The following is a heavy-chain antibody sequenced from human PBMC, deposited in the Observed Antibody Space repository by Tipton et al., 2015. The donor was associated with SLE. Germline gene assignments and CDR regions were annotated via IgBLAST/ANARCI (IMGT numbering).Heavy chain of an antibody. CDR2: INHSGST. V-gene: IGHV4-39*07. CDR1: GGSISSSGYY. CDR3: ARADGDVPFDY. Sequence: TLSLTCTVSGGSISSSGYYWSWIRQPPGKGLEWIGEINHSGSTNYNPSLKSRVTISVDTSKNQFSLKLSSVTAADTAVYYCARADGDVPFDYWGQGTLVTVSS. J-gene: IGHJ4*02. D-gene: IGHD4-17*01.